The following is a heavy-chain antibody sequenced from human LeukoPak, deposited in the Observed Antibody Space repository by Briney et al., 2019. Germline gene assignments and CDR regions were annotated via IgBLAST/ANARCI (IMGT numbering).Heavy chain of an antibody. Sequence: GGSLRLSCAASGFTFSSYGMHWVRQAPGKGLEWVAVISYDGSNKYYADSVKGRFTISRDNSKNTLYLQMNSLRAEDTAVYYCENSGWYEQFDYWGQGTLVTVSS. J-gene: IGHJ4*02. CDR3: ENSGWYEQFDY. CDR2: ISYDGSNK. D-gene: IGHD6-19*01. V-gene: IGHV3-30*03. CDR1: GFTFSSYG.